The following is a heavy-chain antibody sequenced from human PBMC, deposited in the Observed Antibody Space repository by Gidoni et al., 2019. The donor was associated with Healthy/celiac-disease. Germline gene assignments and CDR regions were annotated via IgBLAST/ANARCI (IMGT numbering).Heavy chain of an antibody. CDR1: GFTFSNAW. D-gene: IGHD1-7*01. J-gene: IGHJ4*02. Sequence: EVQLVASGGGLVKPGGSLRLSCAASGFTFSNAWMSWVRQAPGKGLEWVGRIKSKTEGGTTDYAAPVKGRFTISRDDSKNTLYLQRNSLKTEDTAVYYCTTPLDWNYFVDYWGQGTLVTVSS. V-gene: IGHV3-15*01. CDR2: IKSKTEGGTT. CDR3: TTPLDWNYFVDY.